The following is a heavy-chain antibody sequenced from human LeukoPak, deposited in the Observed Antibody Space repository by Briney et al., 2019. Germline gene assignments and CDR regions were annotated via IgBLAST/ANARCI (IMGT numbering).Heavy chain of an antibody. CDR1: GFTFSSYG. J-gene: IGHJ4*02. CDR2: IRYDGSNK. CDR3: AKSRYYDSSGYYHSYFDY. D-gene: IGHD3-22*01. V-gene: IGHV3-30*02. Sequence: QTGGSLRLSCAASGFTFSSYGMHWVRQAPGKGLEWVAFIRYDGSNKYYADSVKGRFTISGDNSKNTLYLQMNSLRAEDTAVYYCAKSRYYDSSGYYHSYFDYWGQGTLVTVSS.